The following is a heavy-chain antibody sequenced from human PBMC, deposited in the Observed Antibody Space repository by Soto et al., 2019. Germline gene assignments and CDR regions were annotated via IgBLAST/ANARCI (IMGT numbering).Heavy chain of an antibody. V-gene: IGHV3-21*01. D-gene: IGHD5-12*01. CDR2: ISSSSSYI. CDR1: GFTFSSYS. J-gene: IGHJ4*02. Sequence: EVQLVESGGGLVKPGGSLRLSCAASGFTFSSYSMNWVRQAPGKGLEWVSSISSSSSYIYYADSVKGRFTISRDNAKNSLYLQMNSLRAEDTAVYYCARKYSGYENIDYWGQGTLVTVSS. CDR3: ARKYSGYENIDY.